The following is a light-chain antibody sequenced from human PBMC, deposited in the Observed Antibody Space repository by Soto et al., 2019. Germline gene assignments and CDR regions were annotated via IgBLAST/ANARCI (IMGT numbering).Light chain of an antibody. J-gene: IGKJ3*01. CDR3: QQRSNWPGT. CDR1: QGVSRK. CDR2: GAS. Sequence: DIVMTQSPATLSVAPGERVTFSCRASQGVSRKLAWYQHKPGQAPRLLISGASTGATGIPARFGGSGSGTDFTLTINSLEPEDFAVYYCQQRSNWPGTFGPGTKVDIK. V-gene: IGKV3-11*01.